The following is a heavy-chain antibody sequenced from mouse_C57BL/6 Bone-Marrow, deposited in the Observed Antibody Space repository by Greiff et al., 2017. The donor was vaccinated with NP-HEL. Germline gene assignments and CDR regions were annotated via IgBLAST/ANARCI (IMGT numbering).Heavy chain of an antibody. Sequence: VQGVESGAELARPGASVKLSCKASGYTFTSYGISWVKQRTGQGLEWIGEIYPRSGNTYYNEKFKGKATLTADKSSSTAYMELRSLTSEDSAVYFCARWVYYDYSWFAYWGRGTLVTVSA. D-gene: IGHD2-4*01. V-gene: IGHV1-81*01. J-gene: IGHJ3*01. CDR1: GYTFTSYG. CDR3: ARWVYYDYSWFAY. CDR2: IYPRSGNT.